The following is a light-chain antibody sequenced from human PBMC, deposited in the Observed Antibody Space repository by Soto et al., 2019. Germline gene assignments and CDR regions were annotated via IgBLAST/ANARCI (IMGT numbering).Light chain of an antibody. CDR3: HSPDNSGTLA. V-gene: IGLV3-25*02. J-gene: IGLJ2*01. CDR2: KDS. Sequence: SYELTQPSSVSVSPGQTARITCSGDAVPKQYTCWHQQKPGQAPQLVIYKDSERPSGIPERFSGSTSGTTVTLTISGVQPEDEADYFCHSPDNSGTLAFGGGTQLTVL. CDR1: AVPKQY.